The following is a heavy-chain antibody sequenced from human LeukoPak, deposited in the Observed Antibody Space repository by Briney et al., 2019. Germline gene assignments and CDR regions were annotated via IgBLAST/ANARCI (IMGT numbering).Heavy chain of an antibody. CDR3: ARSPDYYDSSGYNY. CDR2: IYYSGST. D-gene: IGHD3-22*01. Sequence: SETLSLTCTVSGGSISSYYWSWIRQPPGKGLEWIGHIYYSGSTNYNPSLKSRVTISVDTSKNQFSLKLSSVTAADTAVYYCARSPDYYDSSGYNYWGQGTLVTVSS. CDR1: GGSISSYY. V-gene: IGHV4-59*08. J-gene: IGHJ4*02.